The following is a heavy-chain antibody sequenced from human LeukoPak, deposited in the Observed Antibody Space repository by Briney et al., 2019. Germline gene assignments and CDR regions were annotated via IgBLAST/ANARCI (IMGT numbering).Heavy chain of an antibody. CDR1: GYSISSGYY. CDR2: IYHSGST. D-gene: IGHD6-19*01. J-gene: IGHJ5*02. CDR3: ARSSGFIKSAWFDP. Sequence: SETLSLTCAVSGYSISSGYYWGWIRQPPGKGLEWIGSIYHSGSTYYNPSLKSRVTISVDTSRNQFSLKPSSVTAADTAVYYCARSSGFIKSAWFDPWGQGTLVTVSS. V-gene: IGHV4-38-2*01.